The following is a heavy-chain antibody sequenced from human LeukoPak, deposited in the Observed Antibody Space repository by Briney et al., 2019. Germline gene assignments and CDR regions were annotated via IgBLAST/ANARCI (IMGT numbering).Heavy chain of an antibody. CDR3: ARDSKEGGYDSSGYYFIFDY. CDR2: IYTSGST. CDR1: GGSISSYY. Sequence: SETLSLTCTVSGGSISSYYWSWIRQPAGKGLEWIGRIYTSGSTNYNPSLKSRVTMSVDTSKNQFSLKLSSVTAADTAVYYCARDSKEGGYDSSGYYFIFDYWGQGTLVTVSS. J-gene: IGHJ4*02. D-gene: IGHD3-22*01. V-gene: IGHV4-4*07.